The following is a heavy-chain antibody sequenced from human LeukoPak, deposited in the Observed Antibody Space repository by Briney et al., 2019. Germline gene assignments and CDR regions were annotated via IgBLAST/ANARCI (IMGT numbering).Heavy chain of an antibody. J-gene: IGHJ3*02. V-gene: IGHV3-64*01. CDR3: AREREDAFDI. CDR2: ISSNGGST. Sequence: PGGSLRLSCAASGFTFSRYAMHWVRQARGEGLEYVSAISSNGGSTYYANSVKGRFTISRDKSKNTLYLQMGSLRAEDMAVYYCAREREDAFDIWGQGTMVTVSS. CDR1: GFTFSRYA.